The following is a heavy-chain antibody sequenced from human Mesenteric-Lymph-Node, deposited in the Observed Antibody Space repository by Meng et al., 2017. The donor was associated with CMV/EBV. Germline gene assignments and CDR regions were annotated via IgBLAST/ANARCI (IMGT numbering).Heavy chain of an antibody. V-gene: IGHV4-34*01. CDR2: INLNGST. D-gene: IGHD2-2*02. CDR1: SFCGYY. Sequence: SFCGYYWSRIRRPPVKGLEWIGEINLNGSTNCNPSLKNRLTMSVDTSKNQFSLNLNSVTAADTAVYFCARGSYCSSASCYMFYFDYWGQGNLVTVSS. CDR3: ARGSYCSSASCYMFYFDY. J-gene: IGHJ4*02.